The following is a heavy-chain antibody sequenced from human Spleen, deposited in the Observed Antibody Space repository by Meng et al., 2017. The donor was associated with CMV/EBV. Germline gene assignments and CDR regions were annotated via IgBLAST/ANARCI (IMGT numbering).Heavy chain of an antibody. CDR3: ARGGNIVRSLALPFDY. V-gene: IGHV4-34*01. CDR2: INHYGSF. CDR1: GGSLTDYY. D-gene: IGHD2-21*01. Sequence: GGSLTDYYGSWIRQSPGKGLEWIGEINHYGSFNYNPSLRSRVTISRDKSQNTFSLKLSSVTAADTAVYYCARGGNIVRSLALPFDYWGQGTLVTVSS. J-gene: IGHJ4*02.